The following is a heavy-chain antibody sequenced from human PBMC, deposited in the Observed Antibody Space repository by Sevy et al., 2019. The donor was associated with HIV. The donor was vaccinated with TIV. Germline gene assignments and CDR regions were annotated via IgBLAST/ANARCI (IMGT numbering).Heavy chain of an antibody. CDR1: GFTFSNFG. V-gene: IGHV3-33*08. J-gene: IGHJ4*02. D-gene: IGHD6-19*01. CDR3: ARGSSLSVAGAAGYLDY. Sequence: GGSLRLSCTASGFTFSNFGIHWVRQDPGKGLEWVTLMWYDGNNKYYADSVKGRFTISRDTSKNTVYLQMNNLRAEDTAVYYCARGSSLSVAGAAGYLDYWGQGTLVTASS. CDR2: MWYDGNNK.